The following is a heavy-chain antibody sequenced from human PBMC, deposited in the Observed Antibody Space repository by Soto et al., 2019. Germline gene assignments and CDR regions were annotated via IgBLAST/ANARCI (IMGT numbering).Heavy chain of an antibody. CDR3: AKGTYYYGSAPYYFDY. J-gene: IGHJ4*02. D-gene: IGHD3-10*01. V-gene: IGHV3-15*01. CDR2: IKSKTDGGTT. CDR1: GFTFSNAW. Sequence: PGGSLRLSCAASGFTFSNAWTSWVRQAPGKGLEWVGRIKSKTDGGTTDYAAPVKGRFTISRDDSKNTLYLQMNSLKTEDTAVYYCAKGTYYYGSAPYYFDYWGQGTLVTVSS.